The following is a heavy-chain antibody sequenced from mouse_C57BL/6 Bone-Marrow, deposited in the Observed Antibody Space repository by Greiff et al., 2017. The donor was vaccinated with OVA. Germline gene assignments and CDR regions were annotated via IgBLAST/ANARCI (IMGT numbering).Heavy chain of an antibody. Sequence: VQLKESGPGLVKPSQSLSLTCSVTGYSITSGYYWNWLRQFPGNKLEWMGYISYDGSNNYNPSLKNRISITRDTSKNQFFLKLNSVTTEDTATYYCARGNYYGSSYRYYFDYWGQGTTLTVSS. CDR3: ARGNYYGSSYRYYFDY. V-gene: IGHV3-6*01. J-gene: IGHJ2*01. D-gene: IGHD1-1*01. CDR2: ISYDGSN. CDR1: GYSITSGYY.